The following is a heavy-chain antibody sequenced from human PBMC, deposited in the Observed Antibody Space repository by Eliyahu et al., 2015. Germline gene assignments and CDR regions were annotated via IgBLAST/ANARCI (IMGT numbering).Heavy chain of an antibody. V-gene: IGHV4-38-2*02. J-gene: IGHJ4*02. CDR2: IYHSGST. Sequence: QVQLQESGPGLVKPSETLSLTCAVSGYSISXGYXWGWIRQPPGKGLEWIVSIYHSGSTYYNPSLKSRVTISVDTSKNQFSLKLSSVTAADTAVYYCARDKNSGSYYRPLDYWGQGTLVTVSS. CDR3: ARDKNSGSYYRPLDY. D-gene: IGHD1-26*01. CDR1: GYSISXGYX.